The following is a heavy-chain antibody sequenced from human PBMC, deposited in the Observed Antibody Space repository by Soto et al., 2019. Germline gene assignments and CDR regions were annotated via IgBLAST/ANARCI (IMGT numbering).Heavy chain of an antibody. Sequence: SVKVSCKASGGTFSSYAISWVRQAPGQGLEWMGGIIPIFGTANYAQKFQGRVTITADESTSTAYMELSSLRSGDKAGYYCARVRHGPYGHYYDCWGHATLV. CDR2: IIPIFGTA. CDR1: GGTFSSYA. D-gene: IGHD2-8*01. V-gene: IGHV1-69*13. CDR3: ARVRHGPYGHYYDC. J-gene: IGHJ4*01.